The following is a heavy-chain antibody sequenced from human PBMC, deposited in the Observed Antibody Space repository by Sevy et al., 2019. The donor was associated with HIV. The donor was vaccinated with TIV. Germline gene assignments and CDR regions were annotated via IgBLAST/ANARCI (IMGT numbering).Heavy chain of an antibody. V-gene: IGHV4-4*07. CDR1: GGSISSYY. CDR2: IYTSGST. CDR3: ARGSGLLWFGELPLYYYYYYMDV. Sequence: SETLSLTCTVSGGSISSYYWSWIRQPAGKGLEWIGRIYTSGSTNYNPSLKSRVTMSVDTSKNQFSLKLSSVTAAETAVYYCARGSGLLWFGELPLYYYYYYMDVWGKGTTVTVSS. J-gene: IGHJ6*03. D-gene: IGHD3-10*01.